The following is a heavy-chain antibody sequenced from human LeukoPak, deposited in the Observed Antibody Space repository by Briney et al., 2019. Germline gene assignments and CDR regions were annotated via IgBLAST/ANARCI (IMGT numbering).Heavy chain of an antibody. Sequence: PSETLSLTWTVSGGSFSSYYWSWIRQPPGKGLEWIGYIYTSGSTSYNPSLKSRVTISVDTSKNQFSLKLSSVTAADTAVYYCASIGYYYDSSGYPTEYFQHWGQGTLVTVSS. D-gene: IGHD3-22*01. CDR1: GGSFSSYY. J-gene: IGHJ1*01. CDR2: IYTSGST. V-gene: IGHV4-4*09. CDR3: ASIGYYYDSSGYPTEYFQH.